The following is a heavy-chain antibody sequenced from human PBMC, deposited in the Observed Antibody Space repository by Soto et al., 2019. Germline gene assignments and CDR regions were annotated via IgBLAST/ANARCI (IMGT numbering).Heavy chain of an antibody. D-gene: IGHD2-2*01. CDR1: GGSISSSSYY. J-gene: IGHJ6*02. CDR2: IYYSGST. Sequence: ASETLSLTCTVSGGSISSSSYYWGWIRQPPGKGLEWIGSIYYSGSTYYNPSLKSRVTISVDTSKNQFSLKLSSVTAADTAVYYCARLAVGNIVLIPTSSPPFYYYGMDVWGQGTTVTVSS. CDR3: ARLAVGNIVLIPTSSPPFYYYGMDV. V-gene: IGHV4-39*01.